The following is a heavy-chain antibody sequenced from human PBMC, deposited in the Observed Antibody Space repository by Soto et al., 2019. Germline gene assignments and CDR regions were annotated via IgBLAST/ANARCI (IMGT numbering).Heavy chain of an antibody. V-gene: IGHV1-18*01. CDR1: GYTFNNYG. CDR3: VRAMAPDHSDH. J-gene: IGHJ4*02. CDR2: INAYNGHT. Sequence: QVQLVQSGAEVKQPGASVKVSCKASGYTFNNYGITWVRQAPGQGLEWMGWINAYNGHTNYAQKFQDRVAMTTDTSTRTVHMELRSLRSDDTAVIYCVRAMAPDHSDHWGQGTLVTVSS.